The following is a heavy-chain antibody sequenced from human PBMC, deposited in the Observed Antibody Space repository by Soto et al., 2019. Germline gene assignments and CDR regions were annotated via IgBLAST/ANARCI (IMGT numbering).Heavy chain of an antibody. V-gene: IGHV4-30-4*01. CDR3: ARVGIAVSGMVDY. J-gene: IGHJ4*02. D-gene: IGHD6-19*01. Sequence: QVQLQESGPGLVKPSQTLSLTCTVSGGSISSGDYYWSWIRQPPGKGLEWIGYISYRGSTYYNPYLKSRVTISVDTSKNQFSLKLSSVTGADTAVYDCARVGIAVSGMVDYWGQGTLVTVSS. CDR1: GGSISSGDYY. CDR2: ISYRGST.